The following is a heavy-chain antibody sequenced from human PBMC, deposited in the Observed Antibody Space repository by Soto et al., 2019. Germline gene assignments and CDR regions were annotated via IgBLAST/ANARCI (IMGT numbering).Heavy chain of an antibody. J-gene: IGHJ6*02. Sequence: PSETLSLTCAVSGGSISSSNWWSWVRQPPGKGLEWIGEIYHSGSTNYNPSLKSRVTISVDKSKNQFSLKLSSVTAADTAVYYCARRYYDFWSGPDYYYYRMDVWGQGTTVTVSS. CDR1: GGSISSSNW. D-gene: IGHD3-3*01. V-gene: IGHV4-4*02. CDR3: ARRYYDFWSGPDYYYYRMDV. CDR2: IYHSGST.